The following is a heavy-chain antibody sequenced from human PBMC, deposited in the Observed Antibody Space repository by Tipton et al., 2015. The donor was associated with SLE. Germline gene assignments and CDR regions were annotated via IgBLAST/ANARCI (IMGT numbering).Heavy chain of an antibody. CDR2: INHSGST. Sequence: TLSLTCAVYGGSFSGYYWSWIRQPPGKGLEWIGEINHSGSTNYNPSLKSRVTISVDMSKNQFSLKLSSVTAADTAVYYCATGSYRFAFDIWGQGTMVTVSS. J-gene: IGHJ3*02. D-gene: IGHD1-26*01. V-gene: IGHV4-34*01. CDR1: GGSFSGYY. CDR3: ATGSYRFAFDI.